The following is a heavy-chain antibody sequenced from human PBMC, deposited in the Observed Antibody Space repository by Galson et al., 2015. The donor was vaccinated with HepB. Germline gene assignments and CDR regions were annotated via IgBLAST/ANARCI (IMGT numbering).Heavy chain of an antibody. Sequence: SVKVSCKASGYTFTSYAMNWVRQAPGQGLEWMGWINTNTGNPTYAQGFTGRFVFSLDTSVSTAYLQISSLKAEDTAVYYCAREHPILDTAEYFQHWGQGTLVTVSS. CDR3: AREHPILDTAEYFQH. D-gene: IGHD3-3*01. CDR2: INTNTGNP. J-gene: IGHJ1*01. CDR1: GYTFTSYA. V-gene: IGHV7-4-1*02.